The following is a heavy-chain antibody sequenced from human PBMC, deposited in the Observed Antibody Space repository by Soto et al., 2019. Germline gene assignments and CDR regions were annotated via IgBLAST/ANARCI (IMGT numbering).Heavy chain of an antibody. CDR1: GDSISSSNW. J-gene: IGHJ4*02. D-gene: IGHD6-19*01. CDR2: IYHSGST. Sequence: SETLSLTCAVSGDSISSSNWWSWVRQPPGKGLEWIGEIYHSGSTNYNPSLKSRVTISVDKSKNQFSLKLSSVTAADTAVYYCARDSSGWYYFDYWGQGTLVTVSS. V-gene: IGHV4-4*02. CDR3: ARDSSGWYYFDY.